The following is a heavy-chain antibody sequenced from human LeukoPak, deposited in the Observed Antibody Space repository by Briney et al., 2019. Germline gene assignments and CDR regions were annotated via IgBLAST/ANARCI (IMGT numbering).Heavy chain of an antibody. CDR3: AKDGPLPYTSTSFGRHFLEY. Sequence: GRSLRLSCAASGFTFSDYGMHWARLAPGKGLEWLAHISHDGSSQNYADSVQGRFTISRDNSKNTVDLQMNSLRAEDTAVYYCAKDGPLPYTSTSFGRHFLEYWGQGTLVTVSS. V-gene: IGHV3-30*18. D-gene: IGHD6-13*01. J-gene: IGHJ4*02. CDR1: GFTFSDYG. CDR2: ISHDGSSQ.